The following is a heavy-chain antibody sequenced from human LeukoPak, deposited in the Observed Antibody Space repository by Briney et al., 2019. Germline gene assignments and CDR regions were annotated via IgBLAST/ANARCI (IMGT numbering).Heavy chain of an antibody. CDR3: AGSYYDSSGPGDAFDI. D-gene: IGHD3-22*01. V-gene: IGHV4-59*01. Sequence: PSETLSLTCTVSGGSISSYYWSWIRQPPGKGLEWIGYIYYSGSTNYNPSLKSRVTISVDTSKNQFSLKLSSVTAADTAVYYCAGSYYDSSGPGDAFDIWGQGTMVTVSS. CDR1: GGSISSYY. CDR2: IYYSGST. J-gene: IGHJ3*02.